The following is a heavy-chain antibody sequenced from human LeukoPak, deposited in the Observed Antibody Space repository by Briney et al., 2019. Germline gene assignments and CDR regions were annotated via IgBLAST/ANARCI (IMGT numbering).Heavy chain of an antibody. Sequence: GGSLRLSCAASGFTFSSYAMSWVRQAPGKGLEWVANIKQDGSEKYYVDSVKGRFTISRDNAKNSLYLQMNSLRAEDTAVYYCARPSRAYYYGMDVWGQGTTVTVSS. CDR3: ARPSRAYYYGMDV. CDR2: IKQDGSEK. CDR1: GFTFSSYA. J-gene: IGHJ6*02. V-gene: IGHV3-7*01.